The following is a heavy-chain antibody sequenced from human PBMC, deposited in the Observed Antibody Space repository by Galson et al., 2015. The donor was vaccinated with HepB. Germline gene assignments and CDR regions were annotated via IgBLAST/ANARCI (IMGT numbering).Heavy chain of an antibody. CDR1: GFTFSSYW. CDR3: ARDRAYYDFWSGWGAFDI. Sequence: LRLSCAASGFTFSSYWMHWVRQAPGKGLVWVSRINSDGSSTSYADSVKGRFTISRDNAKNTLYLQMNSLRAEDTAVYYCARDRAYYDFWSGWGAFDIWGQGTMVTVSP. V-gene: IGHV3-74*01. CDR2: INSDGSST. J-gene: IGHJ3*02. D-gene: IGHD3-3*01.